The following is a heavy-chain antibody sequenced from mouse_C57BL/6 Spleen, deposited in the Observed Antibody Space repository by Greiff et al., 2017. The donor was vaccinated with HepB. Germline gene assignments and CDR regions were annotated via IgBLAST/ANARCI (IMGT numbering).Heavy chain of an antibody. CDR2: IYPRSGNT. CDR3: ARGITTVVAPGY. V-gene: IGHV1-81*01. D-gene: IGHD1-1*01. CDR1: GYTFTSYG. J-gene: IGHJ2*01. Sequence: VKLQQSGAELARPGASVKLSCKASGYTFTSYGISWVKQRTGQGLEWIGEIYPRSGNTYYNEKFKGKATLTADKSSSTAYRELRSLTSEDSAVYFCARGITTVVAPGYWGEGTTLTVSS.